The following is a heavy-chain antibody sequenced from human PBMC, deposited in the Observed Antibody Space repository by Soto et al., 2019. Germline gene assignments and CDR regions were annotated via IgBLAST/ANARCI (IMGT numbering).Heavy chain of an antibody. V-gene: IGHV3-30*18. CDR2: ISYDGSNK. CDR3: AKDYGVSLLTMIVGGY. D-gene: IGHD3-22*01. Sequence: QVQLVESGGGVVQPGRSLRLSCAASGFTFSSYGMHWVRQAPGKGLEWVAVISYDGSNKYYADSVKGRFTISRDNSKNTLYLQMNSQRAEDTAVYYCAKDYGVSLLTMIVGGYWGQGTLVTVSS. J-gene: IGHJ4*02. CDR1: GFTFSSYG.